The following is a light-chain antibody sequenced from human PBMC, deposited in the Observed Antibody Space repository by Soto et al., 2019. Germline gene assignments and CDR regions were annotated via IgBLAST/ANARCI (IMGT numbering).Light chain of an antibody. CDR3: QSYDSSRSANWV. CDR1: SSNIGAGYV. CDR2: GNN. J-gene: IGLJ3*02. Sequence: QAVVTQPPSVSGAPGQRVTISCTGSSSNIGAGYVVHWYQQLPGTAPKLLIYGNNNRPSGVPDRFSGSKSGTSASLAITGLQAEDEADYYCQSYDSSRSANWVFGGGTKLTVL. V-gene: IGLV1-40*01.